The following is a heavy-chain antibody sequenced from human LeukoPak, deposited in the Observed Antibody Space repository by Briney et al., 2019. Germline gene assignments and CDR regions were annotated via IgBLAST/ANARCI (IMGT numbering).Heavy chain of an antibody. V-gene: IGHV3-23*01. CDR3: ASQIGTTGYYYYYMDV. CDR2: ISGSGGST. J-gene: IGHJ6*03. D-gene: IGHD1-7*01. CDR1: GFTSSSYA. Sequence: PGGSLRLSCAASGFTSSSYAMSWVRQAPGKGLEWVSAISGSGGSTYYADSVKGRFTISRDNSKNTLYLQMNSLRAEDTAVYYCASQIGTTGYYYYYMDVWGKGTTVTVS.